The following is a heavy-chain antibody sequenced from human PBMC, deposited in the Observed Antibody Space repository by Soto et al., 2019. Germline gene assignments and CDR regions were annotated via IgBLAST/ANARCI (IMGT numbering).Heavy chain of an antibody. CDR1: GGSISSSSYY. Sequence: SETLSLTCTVSGGSISSSSYYWGWIRQPPGKGLEWIGSIYYSGSTYYNPSLKSRVTISVDTSKNQFSLKLSSVTAADTAVYYCARQLRIAVAARFDPWGQGTLVTVSS. J-gene: IGHJ5*02. D-gene: IGHD6-19*01. V-gene: IGHV4-39*01. CDR3: ARQLRIAVAARFDP. CDR2: IYYSGST.